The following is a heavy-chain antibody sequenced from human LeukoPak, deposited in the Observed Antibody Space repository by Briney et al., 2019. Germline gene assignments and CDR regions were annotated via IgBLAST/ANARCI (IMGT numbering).Heavy chain of an antibody. V-gene: IGHV5-51*01. CDR3: ARLDWTNCWIDF. J-gene: IGHJ5*01. CDR2: IRPGDSDI. Sequence: GESLKISCKGSGYTFTNYWIGWVRQMPGKGLEWMGIIRPGDSDIGYSPSFQGQVTISGDKSISTAYLQWRSLKASDTAIYYCARLDWTNCWIDFWDQGTLVTVSS. D-gene: IGHD1-1*01. CDR1: GYTFTNYW.